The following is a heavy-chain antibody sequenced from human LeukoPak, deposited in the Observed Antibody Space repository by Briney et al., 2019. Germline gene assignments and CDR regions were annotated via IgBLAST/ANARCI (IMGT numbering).Heavy chain of an antibody. V-gene: IGHV4-31*03. J-gene: IGHJ3*02. CDR1: GGSIGSGGYY. D-gene: IGHD3-3*01. CDR2: IYYSGST. Sequence: SETLSLTCTVSGGSIGSGGYYWSWIRQHPGKGLEWIEYIYYSGSTYYNPSLKSRVTISVDTSKNQFSLKLSSVTAADTAVYYCARGNYDFWSGYYDAFDIWGQGTMVTVSS. CDR3: ARGNYDFWSGYYDAFDI.